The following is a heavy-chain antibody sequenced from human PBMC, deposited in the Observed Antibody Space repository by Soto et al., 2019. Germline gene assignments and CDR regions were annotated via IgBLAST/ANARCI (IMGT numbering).Heavy chain of an antibody. CDR3: AKVRWPDFDY. D-gene: IGHD6-13*01. V-gene: IGHV3-30*18. J-gene: IGHJ4*02. Sequence: QVQLVESGGGVVQPGRSLRLSCAASGFTFSSYGMHWVRQAPGKGLEWVAVISYDGSNKYYADSVKGRFTISRDNSKNTLYLQMNRLRAEDTAVYYCAKVRWPDFDYWGQGTLVTVSS. CDR1: GFTFSSYG. CDR2: ISYDGSNK.